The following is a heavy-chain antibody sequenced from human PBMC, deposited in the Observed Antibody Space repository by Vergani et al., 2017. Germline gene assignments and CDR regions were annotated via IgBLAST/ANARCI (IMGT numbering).Heavy chain of an antibody. CDR1: GFTFSSYA. CDR3: ARDLRVWFGELRYFDY. D-gene: IGHD3-10*01. V-gene: IGHV3-64*04. Sequence: VQLVESGGGLVQPGGSLRLSCSASGFTFSSYAMHWVRQAPGKGLEYVSAISSNGGSTYYADSVKGRFTISRDNAKNSLYLQMNSLRAEDTAVYYCARDLRVWFGELRYFDYWGQGTLVTVSS. CDR2: ISSNGGST. J-gene: IGHJ4*02.